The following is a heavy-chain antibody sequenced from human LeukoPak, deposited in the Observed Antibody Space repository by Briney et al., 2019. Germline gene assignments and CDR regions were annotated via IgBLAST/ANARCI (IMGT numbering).Heavy chain of an antibody. CDR3: ARDYYDSSGYPPGVAFDI. D-gene: IGHD3-22*01. J-gene: IGHJ3*02. Sequence: PSETLSLTCTVSGGSISSGGYYWSWIRQHPGKGLEWIGYIYYSGSTYYNPSLKSRVTISVDRSKNQFSLKLSSVTAADTAVYYCARDYYDSSGYPPGVAFDIWGQGTMVTVSS. CDR2: IYYSGST. CDR1: GGSISSGGYY. V-gene: IGHV4-31*03.